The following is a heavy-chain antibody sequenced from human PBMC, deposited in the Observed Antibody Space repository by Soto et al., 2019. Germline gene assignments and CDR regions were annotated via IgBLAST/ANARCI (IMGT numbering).Heavy chain of an antibody. Sequence: EVQLVESGGGLVQPGGSLRLSCTASGFAVRHNYMTWVRQAPGKGLEWVSLIYSGGDTAYADSVKGRFTISRHTSQNTLYLQMNSLRAEDTAVYYCARKTDSIPSGGDVWGKGTAVTVPS. J-gene: IGHJ6*04. D-gene: IGHD3-10*01. CDR3: ARKTDSIPSGGDV. V-gene: IGHV3-53*04. CDR1: GFAVRHNY. CDR2: IYSGGDT.